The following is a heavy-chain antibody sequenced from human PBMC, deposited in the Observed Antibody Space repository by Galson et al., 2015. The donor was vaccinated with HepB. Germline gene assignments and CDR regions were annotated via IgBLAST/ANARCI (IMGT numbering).Heavy chain of an antibody. V-gene: IGHV4-4*02. D-gene: IGHD3-16*02. J-gene: IGHJ3*02. Sequence: SETLSLTCAVSGGSISSSNWWSWVRQPPGKGLEWIGEIYHSGSTNYNPSLKSRVTISVDKSKNQFSLKLSSVTAADTAVYYCARSEGAGDYVWGSYPLDAFDIWGQGTMVTVSS. CDR2: IYHSGST. CDR1: GGSISSSNW. CDR3: ARSEGAGDYVWGSYPLDAFDI.